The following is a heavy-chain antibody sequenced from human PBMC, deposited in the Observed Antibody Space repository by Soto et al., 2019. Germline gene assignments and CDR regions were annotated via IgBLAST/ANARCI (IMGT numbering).Heavy chain of an antibody. J-gene: IGHJ4*02. CDR2: VYNSGST. D-gene: IGHD6-13*01. CDR3: ARYRREAVAGYTLDN. V-gene: IGHV4-59*01. CDR1: GGSISSNY. Sequence: SETLSLTCTVSGGSISSNYWTWIRQPPGKGLGWIGYVYNSGSTNYNPSLKSRVTISEDTSKSQFSLKVNSMTAADTAVYYCARYRREAVAGYTLDNWGQGILVTVSS.